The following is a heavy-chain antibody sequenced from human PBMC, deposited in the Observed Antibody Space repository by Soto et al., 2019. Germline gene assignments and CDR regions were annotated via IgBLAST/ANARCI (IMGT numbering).Heavy chain of an antibody. J-gene: IGHJ4*02. CDR2: VYNSGST. D-gene: IGHD6-13*01. CDR3: ARYRREAVAGYTLDN. V-gene: IGHV4-59*01. CDR1: GGSISSNY. Sequence: SETLSLTCTVSGGSISSNYWTWIRQPPGKGLGWIGYVYNSGSTNYNPSLKSRVTISEDTSKSQFSLKVNSMTAADTAVYYCARYRREAVAGYTLDNWGQGILVTVSS.